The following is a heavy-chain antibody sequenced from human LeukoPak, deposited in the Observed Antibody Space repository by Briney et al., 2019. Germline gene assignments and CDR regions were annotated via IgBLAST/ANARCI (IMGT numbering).Heavy chain of an antibody. CDR1: GFTLRSYC. Sequence: GGSLRLFCAPAGFTLRSYCVRWGRQAPGKGLEWVALVSYDGSNKYYADSVKGRFTISRNNTQKTLYLQMNRARAEDTAVYYCARVGRILTRYYSIDYWGQGTLVTVSS. V-gene: IGHV3-30*03. CDR3: ARVGRILTRYYSIDY. D-gene: IGHD3-9*01. J-gene: IGHJ4*02. CDR2: VSYDGSNK.